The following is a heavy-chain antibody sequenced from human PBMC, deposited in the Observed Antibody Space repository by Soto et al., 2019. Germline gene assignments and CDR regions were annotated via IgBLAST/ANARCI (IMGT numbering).Heavy chain of an antibody. CDR2: IYYSGST. J-gene: IGHJ4*02. CDR3: ARVDTSMGATCVSY. D-gene: IGHD1-26*01. V-gene: IGHV4-31*03. Sequence: TSEPLSLTCTVSGGYISSGGYYWSWNRQHPGKGLEWIGYIYYSGSTYYNPSLKSRVTISVDTSKNQFSLKLSSVTAADTAVYYCARVDTSMGATCVSYWGQGTLVTVSS. CDR1: GGYISSGGYY.